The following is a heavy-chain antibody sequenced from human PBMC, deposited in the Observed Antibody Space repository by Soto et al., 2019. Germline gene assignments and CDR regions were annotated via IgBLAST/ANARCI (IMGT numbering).Heavy chain of an antibody. CDR3: ASGYYGSGSPFDY. D-gene: IGHD3-10*01. CDR1: GGSISSGDYY. V-gene: IGHV4-30-4*01. Sequence: SETLSPTCTVSGGSISSGDYYWSWIRQPPGKGLEWIGYIYYSGSTYYNPSLKSRVTISVDTSKNQFSLKLSSVTAADTAVYYCASGYYGSGSPFDYWGQGTLVTVSS. J-gene: IGHJ4*02. CDR2: IYYSGST.